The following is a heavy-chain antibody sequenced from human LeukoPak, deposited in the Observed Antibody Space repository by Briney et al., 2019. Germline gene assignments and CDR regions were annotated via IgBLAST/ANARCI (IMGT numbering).Heavy chain of an antibody. V-gene: IGHV3-7*03. CDR1: GFSFSSHW. J-gene: IGHJ4*02. CDR2: IKQDGSEK. Sequence: PGGSLRLSCAASGFSFSSHWMSWVRQAPGKGPEWVANIKQDGSEKHYVHSVKGRFTVSRDNAKNSLYLQMNSLRADDTAVYYCARGFGITFWGQGTLVTVSS. D-gene: IGHD3-16*01. CDR3: ARGFGITF.